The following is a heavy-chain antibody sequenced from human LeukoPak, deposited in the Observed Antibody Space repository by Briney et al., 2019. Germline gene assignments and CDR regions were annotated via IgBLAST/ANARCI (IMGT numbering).Heavy chain of an antibody. J-gene: IGHJ3*02. CDR1: GYTFTSYD. D-gene: IGHD3-10*01. V-gene: IGHV1-8*03. CDR2: MNPNSGNT. CDR3: ARFQGAGSYYNPTPYDAFDI. Sequence: ASVKVSCKASGYTFTSYDINWVRQATGQGLEWVGWMNPNSGNTGYAQKFQGRVTITRNTSISTAYMELSSLRSEDTAVYYCARFQGAGSYYNPTPYDAFDIWGQGTMVTVSS.